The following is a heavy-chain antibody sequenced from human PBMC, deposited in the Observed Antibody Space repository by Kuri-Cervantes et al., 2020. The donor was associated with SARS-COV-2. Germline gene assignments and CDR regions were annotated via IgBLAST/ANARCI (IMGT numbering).Heavy chain of an antibody. J-gene: IGHJ4*02. V-gene: IGHV3-7*03. Sequence: GGSLRLSCAASGFTFSNNWMSWVRQAPGKGLEWVAHIKQDGGETYYVDSVKGRFSISRDDAKNSLFLQMNNLRAEDTAVYFCARDLGYCTNTNYYTRLDSWGQGTLVTVSS. CDR2: IKQDGGET. CDR3: ARDLGYCTNTNYYTRLDS. CDR1: GFTFSNNW. D-gene: IGHD2-2*02.